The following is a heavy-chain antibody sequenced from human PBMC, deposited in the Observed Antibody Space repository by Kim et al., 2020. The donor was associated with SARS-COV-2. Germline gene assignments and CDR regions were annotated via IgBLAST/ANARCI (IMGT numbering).Heavy chain of an antibody. CDR2: ISAYNGNT. CDR1: GYTFTSYG. Sequence: ASVKVSCKASGYTFTSYGISWVRPAPGQGLEWMGWISAYNGNTNYAQKLQGRVTTTDTSTSTAYMELRSLRSDDTAVYYCASFPNYDWVDVWGQGTTVTVSS. CDR3: ASFPNYDWVDV. D-gene: IGHD5-12*01. J-gene: IGHJ6*02. V-gene: IGHV1-18*04.